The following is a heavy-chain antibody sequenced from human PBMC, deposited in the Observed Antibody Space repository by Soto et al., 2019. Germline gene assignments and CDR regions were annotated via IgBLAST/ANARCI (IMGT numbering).Heavy chain of an antibody. D-gene: IGHD2-21*02. Sequence: QVQLVQSGAEVKKPGASVKVSCKASGDTFTDYYIHSVSQAPGQGPEWMGTANPSGGHTTYAQHFLGRMTMTRDTSTSTLYMELTSLTSEDTAVYYCARGGHVVVVTAALDYWGQGTLVTVSS. CDR1: GDTFTDYY. V-gene: IGHV1-46*01. CDR2: ANPSGGHT. J-gene: IGHJ4*02. CDR3: ARGGHVVVVTAALDY.